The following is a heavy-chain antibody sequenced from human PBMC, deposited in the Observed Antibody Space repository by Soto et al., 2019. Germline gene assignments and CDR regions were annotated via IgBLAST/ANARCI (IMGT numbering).Heavy chain of an antibody. J-gene: IGHJ4*02. CDR3: ARYYCINGVCHYFDY. D-gene: IGHD2-8*01. Sequence: PSETLYLTCTVSGGSISPYYWSWIRQPPGKGLEWIGFIYHNGRTNYNPSLESRVTISVDTSNNQFSLKLSSVTAADTAVYYCARYYCINGVCHYFDYWGQGALVTVSS. V-gene: IGHV4-59*01. CDR2: IYHNGRT. CDR1: GGSISPYY.